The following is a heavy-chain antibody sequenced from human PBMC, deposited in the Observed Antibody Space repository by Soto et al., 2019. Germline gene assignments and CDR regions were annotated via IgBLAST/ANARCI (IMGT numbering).Heavy chain of an antibody. Sequence: GASVKVSCKASGYTFTSYYMHWVRQAPGQGLEWMGIINPSGGSTSYAQKFQGRVTMTRDTSTSTVYMELSSLRSEDTAVCYCARGIDDILTGPRMDVWGQGTTVTVSS. CDR2: INPSGGST. D-gene: IGHD3-9*01. CDR3: ARGIDDILTGPRMDV. CDR1: GYTFTSYY. V-gene: IGHV1-46*01. J-gene: IGHJ6*02.